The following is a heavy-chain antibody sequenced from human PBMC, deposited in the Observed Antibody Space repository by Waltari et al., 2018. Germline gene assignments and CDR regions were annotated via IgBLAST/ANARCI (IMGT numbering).Heavy chain of an antibody. Sequence: VPLVESGGGLVKPGGYLRLYCAAYGSSFSSYSLNRVRQAPGKGLEWVSSISKSSGYLYYADSVKGRFTISRDNAKNSLYLQMNSLRVEDTALYYCARDAITLVRGVLTPFDYWGQGTLVTVTS. CDR1: GSSFSSYS. CDR3: ARDAITLVRGVLTPFDY. CDR2: ISKSSGYL. D-gene: IGHD3-10*01. J-gene: IGHJ4*02. V-gene: IGHV3-21*01.